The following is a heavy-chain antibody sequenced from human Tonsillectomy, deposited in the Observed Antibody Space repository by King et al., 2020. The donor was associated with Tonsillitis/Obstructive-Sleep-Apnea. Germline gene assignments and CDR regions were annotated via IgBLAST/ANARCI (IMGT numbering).Heavy chain of an antibody. V-gene: IGHV1-2*04. CDR1: GYTFTGYY. CDR2: INPNSGGT. J-gene: IGHJ6*03. D-gene: IGHD1-26*01. CDR3: ARDRGVGATISYYYYYMDV. Sequence: QLVQSGAEVKKPGASVKVSCKASGYTFTGYYMHWVRQAPGQGLEWLGWINPNSGGTNCAQKFQGWVTMTRDTSISTAYMVLSRLRSDDTAVCYCARDRGVGATISYYYYYMDVWGKGTTVTVSS.